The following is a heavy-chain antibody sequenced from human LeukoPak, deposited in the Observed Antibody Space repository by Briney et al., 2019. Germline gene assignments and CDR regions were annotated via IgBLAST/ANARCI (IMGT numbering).Heavy chain of an antibody. J-gene: IGHJ4*02. V-gene: IGHV1-2*02. Sequence: ASVKVSCETSGYTFTAYYMHWVRQAPGQGLEWMGWINCNSGDTNSAQKFQGRVTLTRDTSLTAAYLEVSGLTSDDTAVYYCARPHLLPSRPFDSWGQGTLVTVSS. CDR3: ARPHLLPSRPFDS. D-gene: IGHD1-26*01. CDR1: GYTFTAYY. CDR2: INCNSGDT.